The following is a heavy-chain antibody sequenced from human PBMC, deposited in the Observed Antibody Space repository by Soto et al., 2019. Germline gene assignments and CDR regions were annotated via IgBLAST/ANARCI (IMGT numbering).Heavy chain of an antibody. J-gene: IGHJ6*03. Sequence: SETLSLTCTFSGGSISSSTSYLGWIRQPPGKGLEWIGSINYSGSTYYSPSLKSRVTISADTSKNQFSLKLSSVTAADTAVYYCARPVNYYYYYMDVWGKGTMVTVS. CDR1: GGSISSSTSY. CDR3: ARPVNYYYYYMDV. V-gene: IGHV4-39*01. CDR2: INYSGST.